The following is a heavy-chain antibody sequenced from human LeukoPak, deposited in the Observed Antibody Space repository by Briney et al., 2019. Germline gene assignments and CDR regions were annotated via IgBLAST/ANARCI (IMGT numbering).Heavy chain of an antibody. CDR2: IIPMFGTA. J-gene: IGHJ1*01. D-gene: IGHD2-21*01. V-gene: IGHV1-69*13. CDR3: ARDSSEFRSLIPH. CDR1: GYTFTGYY. Sequence: ASVKVSCKASGYTFTGYYMHWVRQAPGRGLEWMGGIIPMFGTAKYAQKFQGRVTITADESTSTAYMELRSLRFEDTAVYYCARDSSEFRSLIPHWGQGTLVTVSS.